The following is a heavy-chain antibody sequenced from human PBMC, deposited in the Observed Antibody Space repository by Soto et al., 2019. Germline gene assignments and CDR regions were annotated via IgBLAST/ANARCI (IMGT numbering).Heavy chain of an antibody. Sequence: GGSLSLSCAASGFPFSSYAMHWVRQAPGKGLEWVAVISYDGSNKYYADSVKGRFTISRDNSKNTLYLQMNSLRAEDTAVYYCARVSYGPPDYWGQGTLVTVSS. V-gene: IGHV3-30-3*01. CDR3: ARVSYGPPDY. D-gene: IGHD3-16*01. J-gene: IGHJ4*02. CDR2: ISYDGSNK. CDR1: GFPFSSYA.